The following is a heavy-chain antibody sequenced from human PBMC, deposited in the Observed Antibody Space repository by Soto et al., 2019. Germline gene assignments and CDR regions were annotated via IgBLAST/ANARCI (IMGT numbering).Heavy chain of an antibody. CDR3: AKASAQQLVLNNYYYYGMDV. D-gene: IGHD6-13*01. CDR1: GFTFSSYA. J-gene: IGHJ6*02. Sequence: PGGSLRLSCAASGFTFSSYAMSWVRQAPGKGLEWVSAISGSGGSTYYADSVKGRFTISRDNSKNTLYLQMNSLRAEDTAVYYCAKASAQQLVLNNYYYYGMDVWGQGTTVTVSS. CDR2: ISGSGGST. V-gene: IGHV3-23*01.